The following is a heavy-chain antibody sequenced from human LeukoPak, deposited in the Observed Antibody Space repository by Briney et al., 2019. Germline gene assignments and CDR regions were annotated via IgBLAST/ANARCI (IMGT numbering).Heavy chain of an antibody. J-gene: IGHJ4*02. CDR1: GYTFTSYD. Sequence: GASVKVSCKASGYTFTSYDINWVRQATGQGLEWMGWMNPNSGNTGYAQKFQGRVTMTRNTSISTAYMELSSLRSEDTAVYYCARDWSSSWYEPAYYFDYWGQGTLVTVSS. D-gene: IGHD6-13*01. CDR2: MNPNSGNT. V-gene: IGHV1-8*01. CDR3: ARDWSSSWYEPAYYFDY.